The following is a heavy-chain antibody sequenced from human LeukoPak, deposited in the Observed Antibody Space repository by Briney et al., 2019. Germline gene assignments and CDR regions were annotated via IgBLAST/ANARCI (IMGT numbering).Heavy chain of an antibody. J-gene: IGHJ6*04. Sequence: TPSETLSLTCTVSGGSISSYYWSWTRQPAGKGLEWIGRIYTSGSTNYNPSLKSRVTMSVDTSKNQFSLKLSSVTAADTAVYYCARDEGTTVTPSPKDVWGKGTTVTVSS. CDR3: ARDEGTTVTPSPKDV. D-gene: IGHD4-11*01. V-gene: IGHV4-4*07. CDR2: IYTSGST. CDR1: GGSISSYY.